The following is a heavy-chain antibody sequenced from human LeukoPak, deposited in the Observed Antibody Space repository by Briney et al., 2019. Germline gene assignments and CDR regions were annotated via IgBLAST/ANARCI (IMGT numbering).Heavy chain of an antibody. J-gene: IGHJ4*02. V-gene: IGHV3-21*01. CDR3: AVTYYDFWSGYSH. CDR1: GIIFSSYS. D-gene: IGHD3-3*01. CDR2: ISSSSNYI. Sequence: GGSLRLSCAASGIIFSSYSMNWVRQAPGKGLEWVSSISSSSNYIYYADSVKGRFTISRDNAKNSLYLQMNSLRAEDTAVYYCAVTYYDFWSGYSHWGQGTLVTVSS.